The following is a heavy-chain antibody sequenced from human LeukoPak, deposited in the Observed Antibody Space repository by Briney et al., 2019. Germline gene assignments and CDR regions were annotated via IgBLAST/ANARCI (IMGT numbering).Heavy chain of an antibody. V-gene: IGHV3-21*01. CDR3: ALSHIAAAGIGDY. J-gene: IGHJ4*02. Sequence: GGSLRLSCAASGFTFSSYSMNWLRLAQGKGLEWVSYISSSSSYIYYADSVKGRFTISRDNAKNSLYLQMNSLRAEDTAVYYCALSHIAAAGIGDYGGQGTLVTVSS. CDR2: ISSSSSYI. D-gene: IGHD6-13*01. CDR1: GFTFSSYS.